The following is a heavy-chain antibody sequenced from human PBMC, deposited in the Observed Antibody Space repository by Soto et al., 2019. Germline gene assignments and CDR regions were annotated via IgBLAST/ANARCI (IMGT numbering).Heavy chain of an antibody. CDR3: AKDGSHNFDY. D-gene: IGHD1-26*01. CDR1: GFTFSHYA. V-gene: IGHV3-30*18. CDR2: MSYDGSNE. Sequence: QVQLVGSGGGVVQPGRSLGLSCAASGFTFSHYAMHWVRQAPGKGLEWVALMSYDGSNEYYADSGKGRFTISRDNSKNTLYLQMNSLRAEDTAVYYCAKDGSHNFDYWGQGTLVTVSS. J-gene: IGHJ4*02.